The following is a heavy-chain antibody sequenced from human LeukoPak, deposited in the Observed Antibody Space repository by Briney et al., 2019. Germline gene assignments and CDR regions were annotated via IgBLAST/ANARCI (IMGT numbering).Heavy chain of an antibody. J-gene: IGHJ4*02. CDR1: GFTFRNYV. CDR3: AREGYYGSGSPPSLYFDY. V-gene: IGHV3-30-3*01. Sequence: AGGSLRLSCAASGFTFRNYVIHWVRQAPGKGLEWVAVTSSDLNVKLYADSVKGRFTISRDNSRSTRYLQMNSLRPEDTAIYYCAREGYYGSGSPPSLYFDYWGQGTLVTVSS. D-gene: IGHD3-10*01. CDR2: TSSDLNVK.